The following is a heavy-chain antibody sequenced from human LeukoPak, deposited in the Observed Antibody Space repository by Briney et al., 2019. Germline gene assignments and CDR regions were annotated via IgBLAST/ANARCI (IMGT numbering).Heavy chain of an antibody. J-gene: IGHJ4*02. CDR1: GGSISGSRSY. CDR2: VFHSGTT. D-gene: IGHD2-21*01. CDR3: ARRDYSGDNPVLDY. Sequence: PSETLSLTCTVSGGSISGSRSYWGWIRQPPGKGLEWFGSVFHSGTTYYNPSLKSRITISVDTSKNQFSLKLSSVTAADTAVYYCARRDYSGDNPVLDYWGQGTLVTVSS. V-gene: IGHV4-39*01.